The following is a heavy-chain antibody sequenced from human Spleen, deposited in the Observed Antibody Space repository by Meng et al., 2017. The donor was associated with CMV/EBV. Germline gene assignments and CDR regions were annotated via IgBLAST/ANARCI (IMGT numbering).Heavy chain of an antibody. CDR3: ARDKGGYYDFWSGYWFDP. D-gene: IGHD3-3*01. Sequence: QGQLVQSGGEVKKPGASVKVSCKASGYTFTRYGISWVRQAPGQGLEWMGWISAYNGNTNYAQKLQGRVTMTTDTSTSTAYMELRSLRSDDTAVYYCARDKGGYYDFWSGYWFDPWGQGTLVTVSS. J-gene: IGHJ5*02. CDR2: ISAYNGNT. CDR1: GYTFTRYG. V-gene: IGHV1-18*01.